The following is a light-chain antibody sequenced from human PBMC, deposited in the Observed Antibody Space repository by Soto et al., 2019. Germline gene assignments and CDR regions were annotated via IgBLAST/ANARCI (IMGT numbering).Light chain of an antibody. CDR1: HSVTTH. V-gene: IGKV3-11*01. CDR3: QQRSDSIT. Sequence: EIVFTHSPDTLSLSPGERATLSCWASHSVTTHLAWFQQRPGQTPRLLIYDASTRAPGIPARFSGRGSGADFTLTISSLEPEDFAVYYCQQRSDSITFGQGTRLEIK. J-gene: IGKJ5*01. CDR2: DAS.